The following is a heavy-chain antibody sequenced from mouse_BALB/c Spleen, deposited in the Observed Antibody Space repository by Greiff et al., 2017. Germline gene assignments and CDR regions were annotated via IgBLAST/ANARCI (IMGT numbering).Heavy chain of an antibody. Sequence: QVQLQQPGAELVRPGASVKLSCKAFGYTFTSYWINWVKQRPGQGLEWIGNIYPSDSYTNYNQKFKDKATLTVDKSSSTAYMQLSSPTSEDSAVYYCTRKGGNYYFDYWGQGTTLTVSS. J-gene: IGHJ2*01. V-gene: IGHV1-69*02. D-gene: IGHD2-1*01. CDR2: IYPSDSYT. CDR1: GYTFTSYW. CDR3: TRKGGNYYFDY.